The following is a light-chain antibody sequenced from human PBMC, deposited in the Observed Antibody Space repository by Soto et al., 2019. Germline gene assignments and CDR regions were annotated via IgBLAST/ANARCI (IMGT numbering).Light chain of an antibody. V-gene: IGLV1-51*01. Sequence: QSVLTQPPSVSAAPGQRVTISCSGSSSNIGSNYVSWYQQLPGTAPKLLIYDNNKRPSGIPDRFSGSKSGTSATLGITGLQTGDEADYYCGTWDNSLSAYVFGAGTKLTVL. CDR1: SSNIGSNY. CDR2: DNN. J-gene: IGLJ1*01. CDR3: GTWDNSLSAYV.